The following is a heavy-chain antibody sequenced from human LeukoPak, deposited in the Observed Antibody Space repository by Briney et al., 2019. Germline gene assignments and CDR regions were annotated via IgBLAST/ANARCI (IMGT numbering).Heavy chain of an antibody. CDR2: ISAYNGNT. V-gene: IGHV1-18*01. CDR1: GYTFTSYG. CDR3: ARNVWFGETAPPYYYYYGMDV. D-gene: IGHD3-10*01. J-gene: IGHJ6*02. Sequence: GASVKVSCKASGYTFTSYGISWVRQAPGQGLEWMGWISAYNGNTNYAQKLQGRVTMTTDTSTSTAYMELRSLRSDGTAVYYCARNVWFGETAPPYYYYYGMDVWGQGTTVTVSS.